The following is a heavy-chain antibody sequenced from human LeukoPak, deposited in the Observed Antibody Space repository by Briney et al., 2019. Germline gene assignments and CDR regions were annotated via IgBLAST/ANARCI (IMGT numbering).Heavy chain of an antibody. CDR3: ASTMVRGVIRLDLGFDP. CDR1: GGSFSSGNYY. CDR2: IYYSGST. V-gene: IGHV4-39*07. Sequence: SETLSLTCAVSGGSFSSGNYYWGWIRQPPGKGLEWIGSIYYSGSTYYNPSLKSRVTISVDTSRSQFSLKLSSVTAADTAVYYCASTMVRGVIRLDLGFDPWGQGTLVTVSS. D-gene: IGHD3-10*01. J-gene: IGHJ5*02.